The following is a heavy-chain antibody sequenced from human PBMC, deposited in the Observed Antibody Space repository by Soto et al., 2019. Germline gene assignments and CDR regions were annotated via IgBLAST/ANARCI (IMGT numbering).Heavy chain of an antibody. J-gene: IGHJ4*02. Sequence: PGGSLRLSCAVSGLTVSNNYMSWVRQAPGKGLERVSIIYSSGSTYYADSVKDRFTISRDNSKNTLYLQMNSPRAEDTAVYYCARDFESGPGTSGSYWYFDYWGQGILVTVSS. D-gene: IGHD3-10*01. CDR3: ARDFESGPGTSGSYWYFDY. CDR1: GLTVSNNY. V-gene: IGHV3-66*01. CDR2: IYSSGST.